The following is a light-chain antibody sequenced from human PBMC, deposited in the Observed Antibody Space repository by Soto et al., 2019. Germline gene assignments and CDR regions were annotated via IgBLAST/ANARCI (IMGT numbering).Light chain of an antibody. CDR3: QQSASTPRT. V-gene: IGKV1-39*01. J-gene: IGKJ2*01. Sequence: DIQMTQSPSSLSASVGDRVTITCRASQHINYYLTWYQVKPGKAPKLLISAASSLQSGVPSRFSGSGSGADFTLTISSLQPEEFATYYCQQSASTPRTFGQGTKLEIK. CDR1: QHINYY. CDR2: AAS.